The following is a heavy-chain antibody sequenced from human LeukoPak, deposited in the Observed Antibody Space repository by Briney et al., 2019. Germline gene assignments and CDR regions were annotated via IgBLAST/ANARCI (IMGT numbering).Heavy chain of an antibody. D-gene: IGHD2-2*01. J-gene: IGHJ6*03. CDR1: GGSFSGYY. CDR3: ARGMIGVPAAKYYYYMDV. V-gene: IGHV4-34*01. Sequence: SETLSLTCAVYGGSFSGYYWSWIRQPPGKGLEWIGEINHSGSTNYNPSLKSRVTISVDTSKNQFSLKLSSVTAADTAVYYCARGMIGVPAAKYYYYMDVWGKGTTVTVSS. CDR2: INHSGST.